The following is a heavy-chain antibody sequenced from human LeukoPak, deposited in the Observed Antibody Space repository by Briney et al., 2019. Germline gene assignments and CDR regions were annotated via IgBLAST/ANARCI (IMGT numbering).Heavy chain of an antibody. CDR3: ARAPYADFWSGYYLYYFDY. J-gene: IGHJ4*02. CDR1: GGSISSGSYY. D-gene: IGHD3-3*01. Sequence: PSEILSLTCTVSGGSISSGSYYWSWIRQPPGKGLEWIGSIYYSGSTYYNPSLKSRVTISVDTSKNQFSLKLSSVTAADTAVYYCARAPYADFWSGYYLYYFDYWGQGTLVTVSS. V-gene: IGHV4-39*07. CDR2: IYYSGST.